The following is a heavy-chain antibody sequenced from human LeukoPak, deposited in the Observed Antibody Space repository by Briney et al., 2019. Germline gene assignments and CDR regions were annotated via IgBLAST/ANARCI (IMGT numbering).Heavy chain of an antibody. Sequence: SVKVSCKASGGTFSSYAISWVRQAPGQGLEWMGGIIPIFGTANYAQKFQGRVTITTDESTSTAYMELRSLRSDDTAVYYCASGTRRAFDIWGQGTMVTVSS. CDR3: ASGTRRAFDI. V-gene: IGHV1-69*05. D-gene: IGHD6-13*01. J-gene: IGHJ3*02. CDR1: GGTFSSYA. CDR2: IIPIFGTA.